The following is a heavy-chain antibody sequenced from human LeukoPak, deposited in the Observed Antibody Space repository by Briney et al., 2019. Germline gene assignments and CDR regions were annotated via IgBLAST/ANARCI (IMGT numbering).Heavy chain of an antibody. CDR3: ARKVVQLWSFEY. Sequence: SETLSLTCTVSGGSISSSSYYWGWIRQPPGKGLEWIGNIYYTGSTTYNPSLKSRVTISVDTSKNQFSLKLNSVTAADTAVYYCARKVVQLWSFEYWGQGTLVTVSS. D-gene: IGHD5-18*01. CDR1: GGSISSSSYY. CDR2: IYYTGST. V-gene: IGHV4-61*05. J-gene: IGHJ4*02.